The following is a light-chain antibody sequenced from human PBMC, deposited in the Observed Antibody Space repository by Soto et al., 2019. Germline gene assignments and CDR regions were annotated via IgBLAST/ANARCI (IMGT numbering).Light chain of an antibody. V-gene: IGKV1-5*01. CDR3: QQQGT. Sequence: DIQMTQSPSTLSASVGDRVTITCRASQSISSWLAWYQQKPGKAPKLLIYDASSLESGVPSRFSGSGSGTELTLTISSLQPDDFATYYCQQQGTFGQGTKVEIK. J-gene: IGKJ1*01. CDR2: DAS. CDR1: QSISSW.